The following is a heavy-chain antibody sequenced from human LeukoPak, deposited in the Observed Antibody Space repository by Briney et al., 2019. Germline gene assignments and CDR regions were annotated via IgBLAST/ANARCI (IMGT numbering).Heavy chain of an antibody. Sequence: SETLSLTCTVSGGSISSYYWSWIRQPPGKGLEWIGYIYTSGSTNYNPSLKSRVTISVDTSKNQFSLKLSSVTAADTAVCYCARRVAVAGGGWYFDYWGQGTLVTVSS. CDR2: IYTSGST. CDR3: ARRVAVAGGGWYFDY. J-gene: IGHJ4*02. CDR1: GGSISSYY. V-gene: IGHV4-4*09. D-gene: IGHD6-19*01.